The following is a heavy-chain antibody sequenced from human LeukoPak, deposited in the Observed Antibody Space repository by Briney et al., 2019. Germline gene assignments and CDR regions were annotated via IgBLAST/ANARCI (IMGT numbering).Heavy chain of an antibody. CDR2: INHSGST. V-gene: IGHV4-34*01. D-gene: IGHD3-22*01. Sequence: PSETLSLTCAVYGGSFSGYYWSWIRQPPGKGLEWIGEINHSGSTNYNPPLKSRVTISVDTSKNQFSLKLSSVTAADTAVYYCARGDYYDSSGYYLDYWGQGTLVTVSS. CDR3: ARGDYYDSSGYYLDY. J-gene: IGHJ4*02. CDR1: GGSFSGYY.